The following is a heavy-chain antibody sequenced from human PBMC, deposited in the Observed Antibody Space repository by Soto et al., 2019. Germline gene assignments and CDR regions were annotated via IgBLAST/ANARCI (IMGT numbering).Heavy chain of an antibody. CDR1: GGTFSSYA. V-gene: IGHV1-69*01. CDR3: AGGGRVVLIVYYGVYVMDV. CDR2: IIPIFGTA. D-gene: IGHD3-9*01. J-gene: IGHJ6*02. Sequence: QVQLVQSGAEVKKPGSSVKVSCKASGGTFSSYAISWVRQAPGQGLEWMGGIIPIFGTANYAQKFQGRVRITADESRSTANMGVGSLRSEDRAVYYCAGGGRVVLIVYYGVYVMDVGAQGTTVTVSS.